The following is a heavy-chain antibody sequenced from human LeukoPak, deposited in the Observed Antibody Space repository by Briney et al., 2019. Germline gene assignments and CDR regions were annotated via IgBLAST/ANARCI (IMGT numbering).Heavy chain of an antibody. CDR2: INPNSGGT. Sequence: ASVKVSCKASGYTFTGYYMHWVRQAPGQGLEWMGWINPNSGGTNYAQKFQGRVTMTRDTSISTAYMELSRLRSDDTAVYYCARYGYNSIFPHYFDYWGQGTLVTVSS. V-gene: IGHV1-2*02. D-gene: IGHD5-24*01. CDR1: GYTFTGYY. J-gene: IGHJ4*02. CDR3: ARYGYNSIFPHYFDY.